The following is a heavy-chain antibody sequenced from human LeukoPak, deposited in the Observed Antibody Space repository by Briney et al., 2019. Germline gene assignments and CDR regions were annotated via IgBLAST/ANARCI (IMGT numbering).Heavy chain of an antibody. Sequence: ASVKVSCKASGYTFTSYYMHWVRQAPRQGLEWMGIINPSGGSTSYAQKFQGRVTMTRDTSTSTVYMELSSLRSEDTAVYYCARDLGFNYDSSGYYDFDYWGQGTLVTVSS. D-gene: IGHD3-22*01. J-gene: IGHJ4*02. CDR1: GYTFTSYY. V-gene: IGHV1-46*01. CDR2: INPSGGST. CDR3: ARDLGFNYDSSGYYDFDY.